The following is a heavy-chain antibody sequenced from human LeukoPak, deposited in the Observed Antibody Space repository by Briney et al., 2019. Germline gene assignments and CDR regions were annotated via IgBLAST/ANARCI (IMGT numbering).Heavy chain of an antibody. V-gene: IGHV3-21*01. J-gene: IGHJ4*02. CDR1: GFTFSSYS. Sequence: GGSLRLSCAASGFTFSSYSMNWVRQAPGKGLEGVSSIRSSRSYIYYADPVKGRFTISRDNAKNSLYLQMNSLRAEDTAVYYCAPGQQLVGGGLDYWGQGTLVTVSS. CDR3: APGQQLVGGGLDY. D-gene: IGHD6-13*01. CDR2: IRSSRSYI.